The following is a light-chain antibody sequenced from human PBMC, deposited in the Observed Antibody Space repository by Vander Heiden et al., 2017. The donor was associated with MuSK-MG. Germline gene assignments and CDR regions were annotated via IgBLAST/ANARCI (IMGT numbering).Light chain of an antibody. V-gene: IGKV1-39*01. Sequence: DFQMTQSPSSLSASVGDRVTITCRASQPINNFLNWYQQKPGRAPKLLIYSTSNLHSGVPSRFSGSGSGTDYTLTISSLQPEDFATYYCQQTFSTVRAFGQGTKVEVK. CDR3: QQTFSTVRA. CDR2: STS. J-gene: IGKJ1*01. CDR1: QPINNF.